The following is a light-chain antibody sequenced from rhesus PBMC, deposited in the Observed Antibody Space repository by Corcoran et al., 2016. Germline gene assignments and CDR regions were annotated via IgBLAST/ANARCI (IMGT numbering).Light chain of an antibody. J-gene: IGKJ1*01. V-gene: IGKV3-42*02. CDR2: GAS. Sequence: EMVMTQSPATLSLSPGERATLSCRASQSINSNLAWYQQKPGQAPKLLISGASSRATGIPDRFSGSGSGTEFTLTISSLEPEDFAVYYCQQYSNWPQTFGQGTKVDIK. CDR1: QSINSN. CDR3: QQYSNWPQT.